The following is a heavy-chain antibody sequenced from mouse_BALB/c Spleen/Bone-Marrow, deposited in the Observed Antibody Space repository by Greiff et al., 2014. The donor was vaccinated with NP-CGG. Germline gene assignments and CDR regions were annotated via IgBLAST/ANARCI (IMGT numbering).Heavy chain of an antibody. J-gene: IGHJ2*01. Sequence: EVQLQQSGAELVKPGASVELSCTASGFNIKDTYMHWVKQRPEQGLEWIGRIDPANGNTKYDPKFQGKATITADTSSNTAYLQLFSLTSEDTAVYYCARTPRATFYFDYWGQGTTLTVSS. CDR1: GFNIKDTY. V-gene: IGHV14-3*02. CDR2: IDPANGNT. D-gene: IGHD3-1*01. CDR3: ARTPRATFYFDY.